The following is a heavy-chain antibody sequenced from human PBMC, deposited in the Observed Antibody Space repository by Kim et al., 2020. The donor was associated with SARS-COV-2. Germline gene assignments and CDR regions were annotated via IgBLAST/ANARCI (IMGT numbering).Heavy chain of an antibody. CDR1: GDSITNINW. V-gene: IGHV4-4*02. D-gene: IGHD6-13*01. Sequence: SETLSLTCGVSGDSITNINWWTWVRQPPGKGLEWIGEIYHRGITNYNPSLKSRVTMSVDKSKSQFSLRLTSVTAADTAVYFCARCLGDSSTFSFEAWGQG. CDR2: IYHRGIT. CDR3: ARCLGDSSTFSFEA. J-gene: IGHJ5*02.